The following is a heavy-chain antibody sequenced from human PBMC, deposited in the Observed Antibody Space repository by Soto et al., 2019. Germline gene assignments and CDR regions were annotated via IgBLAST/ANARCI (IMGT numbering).Heavy chain of an antibody. J-gene: IGHJ5*02. CDR3: ARGGIAGHWFAP. CDR2: IFHSGST. V-gene: IGHV4-31*03. D-gene: IGHD6-13*01. Sequence: QVQLQESGPGLLKPSQTLSLTCNVSGGYINSGGFYWSWIRQHPGKGLEWIGYIFHSGSTLYNPSLNSRVTLSADTSKNQLSLNLRSVTVADTAVYYCARGGIAGHWFAPWGQGTLVTVSS. CDR1: GGYINSGGFY.